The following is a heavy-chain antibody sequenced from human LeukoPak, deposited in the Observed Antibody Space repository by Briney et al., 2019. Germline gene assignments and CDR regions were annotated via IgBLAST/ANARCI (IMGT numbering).Heavy chain of an antibody. V-gene: IGHV3-23*01. D-gene: IGHD3-3*01. J-gene: IGHJ4*02. CDR2: ISGSGGST. CDR1: GFTFSSHA. Sequence: GGSLRLSCAASGFTFSSHAMSWVRQAPGKGLEWVSAISGSGGSTYYADSVKGRFTISRDNSKNTLYLQMNSLRAEDTAVYYCAKAPDGFGVVLSYWGQGTLVTVSS. CDR3: AKAPDGFGVVLSY.